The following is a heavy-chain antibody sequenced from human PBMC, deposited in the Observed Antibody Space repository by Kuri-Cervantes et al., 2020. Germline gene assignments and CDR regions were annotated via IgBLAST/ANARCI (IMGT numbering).Heavy chain of an antibody. D-gene: IGHD3-10*01. Sequence: SETLSLTCTVSGASITSSSYYWGWIRQPPGKGLEWIGSIYYSGSTYYNPSLKSRVTISVDTSKNQFSLKLSSVTAADTAVYYCARGRTAMVRGVMGYWGQGTLVTVSS. CDR3: ARGRTAMVRGVMGY. V-gene: IGHV4-39*01. CDR2: IYYSGST. CDR1: GASITSSSYY. J-gene: IGHJ4*02.